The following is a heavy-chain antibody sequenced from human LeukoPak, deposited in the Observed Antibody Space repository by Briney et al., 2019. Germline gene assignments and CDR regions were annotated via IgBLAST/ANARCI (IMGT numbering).Heavy chain of an antibody. V-gene: IGHV4-59*08. CDR1: GGSISSYY. D-gene: IGHD6-13*01. J-gene: IGHJ4*02. CDR2: ISYSGST. Sequence: SETLSLTCTVSGGSISSYYWSWIRQPPGKGLEWIGYISYSGSTNCNPSLKSRVTMSVDTSKNQLSLKLSSVTAADTAVYYCARHWETSSWYVDYWGQGTLVTVSS. CDR3: ARHWETSSWYVDY.